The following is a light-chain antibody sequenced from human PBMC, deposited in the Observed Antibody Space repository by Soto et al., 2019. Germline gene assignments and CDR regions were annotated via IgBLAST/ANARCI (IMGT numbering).Light chain of an antibody. CDR1: QSVSSSF. J-gene: IGKJ1*01. V-gene: IGKV3-20*01. CDR2: GAS. CDR3: QQYGM. Sequence: EIVLTQSPGTLSLSPGERATLSCRASQSVSSSFLAWYQQKPGQAPRLLIYGASSRATGIPDRFSGSGSGTDFTLTIRRLEPEDFAVYYCQQYGMFGQGTKVEIK.